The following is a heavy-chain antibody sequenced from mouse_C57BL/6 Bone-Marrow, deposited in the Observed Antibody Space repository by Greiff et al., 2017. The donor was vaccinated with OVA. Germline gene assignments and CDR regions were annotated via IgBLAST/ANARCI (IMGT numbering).Heavy chain of an antibody. CDR3: ASGTTVVAKDYFDY. D-gene: IGHD1-1*01. CDR2: ISYDGSN. J-gene: IGHJ2*01. V-gene: IGHV3-6*01. CDR1: GYSITSGYY. Sequence: EVQLVESGPGLVKPSQSLSLTCSVTGYSITSGYYWHWIRQFPGNKLEWMGYISYDGSNNYNPSLKNRISITRDTSKNQFFLKLNSVTTEDTATYYCASGTTVVAKDYFDYWGQGTTLTVSS.